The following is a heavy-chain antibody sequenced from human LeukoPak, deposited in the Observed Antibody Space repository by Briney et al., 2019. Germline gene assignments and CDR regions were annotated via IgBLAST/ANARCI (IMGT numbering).Heavy chain of an antibody. D-gene: IGHD3-16*02. CDR3: ATSPLRYYDYVWGSYRPPTPYAFDI. J-gene: IGHJ3*02. Sequence: ASVKVSCKASGYTFIGYYMHWVRQAPGQGLEWMGWINPNSGGTNYAQKFQGRVTMTRDTSISTAYMELSRLSSDDTAVYYCATSPLRYYDYVWGSYRPPTPYAFDIWGQGTLVTVSS. CDR2: INPNSGGT. V-gene: IGHV1-2*02. CDR1: GYTFIGYY.